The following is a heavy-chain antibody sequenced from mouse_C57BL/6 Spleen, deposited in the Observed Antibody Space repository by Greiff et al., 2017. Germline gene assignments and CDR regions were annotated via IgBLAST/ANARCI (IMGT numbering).Heavy chain of an antibody. CDR2: INPNNGGT. Sequence: VQLQQSGPELVKPGASVKMSCKASGYTFTDYNMHWVKQSHGQSLEWIGYINPNNGGTSYNQKFKGKATLTVNKSSSTAYMELRSLTSEDSAVYSSAYYYVFGTWFAYWGQGTLVTVSA. V-gene: IGHV1-22*01. CDR1: GYTFTDYN. CDR3: AYYYVFGTWFAY. J-gene: IGHJ3*01. D-gene: IGHD2-4*01.